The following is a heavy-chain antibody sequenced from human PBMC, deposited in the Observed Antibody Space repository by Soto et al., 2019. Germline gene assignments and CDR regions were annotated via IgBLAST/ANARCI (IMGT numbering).Heavy chain of an antibody. CDR2: ISAYNGNT. Sequence: QVPLVQSGAEVKKPGASVKVSCKASGYTFTSYAISWVRQAPGQGLEWMGWISAYNGNTNYAQKVQGRVTMTTDTHTSTAYMELGGLRADGTDVYYCARGWVGEFVDYFGYWGQGTLGTVCS. J-gene: IGHJ4*02. D-gene: IGHD3-10*01. CDR1: GYTFTSYA. CDR3: ARGWVGEFVDYFGY. V-gene: IGHV1-18*01.